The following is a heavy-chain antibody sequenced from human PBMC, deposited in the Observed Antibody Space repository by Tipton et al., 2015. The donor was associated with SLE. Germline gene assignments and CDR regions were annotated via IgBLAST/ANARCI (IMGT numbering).Heavy chain of an antibody. Sequence: TLSLTCAVSGYSISSGYYWGWIRQPPGMGLERIATIYHSGSTYYNPSLKSRVTISVDTSKNRFSLKLRSVTAADTATYSCARETGTYYSTWFDSWGQGTLVTVSS. CDR1: GYSISSGYY. D-gene: IGHD1-26*01. V-gene: IGHV4-38-2*02. CDR3: ARETGTYYSTWFDS. CDR2: IYHSGST. J-gene: IGHJ5*01.